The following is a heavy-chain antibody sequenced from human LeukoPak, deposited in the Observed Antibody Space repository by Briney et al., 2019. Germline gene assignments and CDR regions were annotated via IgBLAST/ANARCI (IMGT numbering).Heavy chain of an antibody. CDR1: GFTFSSYA. V-gene: IGHV3-23*01. J-gene: IGHJ5*02. CDR3: AKDPLLGGCYGNWFDP. D-gene: IGHD1-26*01. CDR2: ISGSGGST. Sequence: GGSLRLSCAASGFTFSSYAMSWVRQAPGKGLEWVSAISGSGGSTYYADSVKGRFTISRDNSKNTLYLQMNSLRAEDTAVYYCAKDPLLGGCYGNWFDPWGQGTLVTVSS.